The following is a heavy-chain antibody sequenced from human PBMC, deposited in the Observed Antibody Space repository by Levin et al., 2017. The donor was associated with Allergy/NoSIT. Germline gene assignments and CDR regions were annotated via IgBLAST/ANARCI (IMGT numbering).Heavy chain of an antibody. V-gene: IGHV4-61*02. J-gene: IGHJ6*03. CDR1: GDSISRGFYY. D-gene: IGHD5-12*01. Sequence: PSETLSLTCGVSGDSISRGFYYWSWIRQPAGAGLEWIGRIYVTGSTTSSPSLKSRVTISLDRSKDQVSLKINSVTAAATAVYYCARDLEGISAYKPYCYMDGWGKGTTVTDSS. CDR3: ARDLEGISAYKPYCYMDG. CDR2: IYVTGST.